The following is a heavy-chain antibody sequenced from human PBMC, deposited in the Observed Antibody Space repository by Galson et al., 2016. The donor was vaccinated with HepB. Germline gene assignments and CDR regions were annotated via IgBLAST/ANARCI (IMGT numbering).Heavy chain of an antibody. J-gene: IGHJ4*02. CDR1: GDSLINDTW. Sequence: SETLSLTCSVSGDSLINDTWWNWVRQPPGKGLEWIGQIHQNGMTNYNPSLKNRATISLDNSKNQFFLKLNSVTATDTGLYFCVSEYCRGGTCHGFDKWGQGTLATVSS. CDR2: IHQNGMT. V-gene: IGHV4-4*02. D-gene: IGHD2-15*01. CDR3: VSEYCRGGTCHGFDK.